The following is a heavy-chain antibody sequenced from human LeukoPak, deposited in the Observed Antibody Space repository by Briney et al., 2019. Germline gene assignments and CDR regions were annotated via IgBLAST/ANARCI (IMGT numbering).Heavy chain of an antibody. D-gene: IGHD1-26*01. V-gene: IGHV3-48*01. CDR3: ASWGEGALDN. CDR2: ISTSTTTI. Sequence: PGGSLRLSCVASGFTFSSHSINWVRQAPGKGLEWISYISTSTTTIYYANSVKGRFTISRDNAKKSLYLQMNSLRVEDTGVYYCASWGEGALDNWGQGTLVTVSS. J-gene: IGHJ4*02. CDR1: GFTFSSHS.